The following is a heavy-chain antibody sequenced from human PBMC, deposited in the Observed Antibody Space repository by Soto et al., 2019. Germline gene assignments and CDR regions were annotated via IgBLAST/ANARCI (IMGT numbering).Heavy chain of an antibody. D-gene: IGHD4-17*01. CDR1: GYTFTSYD. CDR2: MKPNSGNT. V-gene: IGHV1-8*01. CDR3: ARQNDYGDYVSYFQH. Sequence: QVQLVQSGAEVKKPGASVKVSCKASGYTFTSYDINWVRQATGQGLEWMGWMKPNSGNTGYAQKFQGRVTMTRNTSISTAYMEVSSLRSEDTAVYYCARQNDYGDYVSYFQHWGQGTLVTVSS. J-gene: IGHJ1*01.